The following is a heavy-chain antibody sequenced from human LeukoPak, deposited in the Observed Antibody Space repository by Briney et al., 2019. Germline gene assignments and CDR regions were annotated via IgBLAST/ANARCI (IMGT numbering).Heavy chain of an antibody. CDR1: GFTFSTYW. CDR2: VNGDGSST. D-gene: IGHD6-13*01. V-gene: IGHV3-74*01. J-gene: IGHJ4*02. Sequence: GGSLRLSCAASGFTFSTYWMHWVRHAPGKGLVWVSRVNGDGSSTNYADSVKGRFTISRDNAKNTLYLQMNSLRAEDTAVYDCVKDRWVDHWGQGTLVTVSS. CDR3: VKDRWVDH.